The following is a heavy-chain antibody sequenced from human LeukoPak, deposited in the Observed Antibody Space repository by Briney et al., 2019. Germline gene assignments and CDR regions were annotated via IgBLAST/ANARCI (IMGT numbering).Heavy chain of an antibody. CDR2: IYHSGST. J-gene: IGHJ4*02. D-gene: IGHD3-22*01. CDR3: ARGKSTYSSGYYYYFDY. V-gene: IGHV4-38-2*02. CDR1: GYSISSGYY. Sequence: IPSETLSLTCTVSGYSISSGYYWGWVRQPPGKGLEWIGSIYHSGSTYYNPSLKSRVTISVDTSKNQFSLKLSSVTAADTAVYYCARGKSTYSSGYYYYFDYWGQGTLVTVSS.